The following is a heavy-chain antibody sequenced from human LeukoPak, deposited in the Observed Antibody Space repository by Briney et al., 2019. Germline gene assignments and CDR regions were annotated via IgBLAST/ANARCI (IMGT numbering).Heavy chain of an antibody. D-gene: IGHD3-10*01. Sequence: ASVKVSRKVSGYTLTELSIHWVRQAPGKGLEWMGGFDPENGEMIFAQNFQGRVTMAEDTSTDTAYMELSSLRLEDTAVYYCATDQGQFGDPSFDYWGQGTLVTASS. J-gene: IGHJ4*02. V-gene: IGHV1-24*01. CDR3: ATDQGQFGDPSFDY. CDR2: FDPENGEM. CDR1: GYTLTELS.